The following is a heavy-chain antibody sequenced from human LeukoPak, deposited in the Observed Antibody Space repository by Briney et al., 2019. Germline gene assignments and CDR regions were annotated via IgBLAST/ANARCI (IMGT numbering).Heavy chain of an antibody. V-gene: IGHV1-2*02. J-gene: IGHJ5*02. Sequence: VSVKVSCKASGYTFTGYYMHWVRQAPGQGPEWMGWINPNSGGTNYAQKFQGRVTMTRDTSISTAYMELSRLRSDDTAVYYCARDAIILLWFGESTNWFDPWGQGTLVTVSS. D-gene: IGHD3-10*01. CDR1: GYTFTGYY. CDR3: ARDAIILLWFGESTNWFDP. CDR2: INPNSGGT.